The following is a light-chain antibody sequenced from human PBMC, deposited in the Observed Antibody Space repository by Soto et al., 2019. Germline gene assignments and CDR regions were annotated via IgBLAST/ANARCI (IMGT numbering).Light chain of an antibody. Sequence: DIQMTQSPSSLSASVGDRVTITCRSSQTIRSYLNWYQQKPGKAPVLLISAASSLQSGVPSRFSGSGSGTDFTLTISSLQPEDFASYYCQQSVSSTPQTFGGGTKVDIK. CDR2: AAS. V-gene: IGKV1-39*01. CDR1: QTIRSY. J-gene: IGKJ4*01. CDR3: QQSVSSTPQT.